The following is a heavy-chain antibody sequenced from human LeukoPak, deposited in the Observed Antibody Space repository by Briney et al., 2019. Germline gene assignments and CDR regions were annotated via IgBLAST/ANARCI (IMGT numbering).Heavy chain of an antibody. J-gene: IGHJ3*02. D-gene: IGHD6-13*01. CDR1: GESFGGFY. CDR3: ARPIAAAGGDAFDI. Sequence: SETLSLTCAVYGESFGGFYWSWIRQHPGKGLEWIGYIYYSGSTYYNPSLKSRVTISVDTSKNQFSLKLSSVTAADTAVYYCARPIAAAGGDAFDIWGQGTMVTVSS. CDR2: IYYSGST. V-gene: IGHV4-31*11.